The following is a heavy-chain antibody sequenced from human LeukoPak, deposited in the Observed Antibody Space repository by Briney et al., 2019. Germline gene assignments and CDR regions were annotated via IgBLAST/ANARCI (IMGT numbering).Heavy chain of an antibody. Sequence: SETLSLTCGVSGGSVSSTNWWTWIRQPPGKGLEWIGELHLDGRTNFNPSLKSRLTISVDLSENHVSLKLTSVTAADTAVYYCAREGGFYRPLDYSGQGTLVTVSS. CDR2: LHLDGRT. D-gene: IGHD6-25*01. CDR3: AREGGFYRPLDY. V-gene: IGHV4-4*02. J-gene: IGHJ4*02. CDR1: GGSVSSTNW.